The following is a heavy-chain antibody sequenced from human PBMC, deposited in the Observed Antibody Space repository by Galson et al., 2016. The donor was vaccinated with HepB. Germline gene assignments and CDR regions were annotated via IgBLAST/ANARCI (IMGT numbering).Heavy chain of an antibody. J-gene: IGHJ4*02. CDR3: AKESSAIWYTWFDY. Sequence: GFTLNNFGLHCVRQAQGKGREWVSRITSDGSDKDYADSVNGRFTISRDNSKNTVFMQINSMTLEDTVVYYCAKESSAIWYTWFDYWGQGSLVTVSS. CDR1: GFTLNNFG. D-gene: IGHD6-13*01. V-gene: IGHV3-30*18. CDR2: ITSDGSDK.